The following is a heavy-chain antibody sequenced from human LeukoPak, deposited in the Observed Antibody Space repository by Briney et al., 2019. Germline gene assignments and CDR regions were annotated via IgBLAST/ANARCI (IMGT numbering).Heavy chain of an antibody. V-gene: IGHV3-30*18. J-gene: IGHJ4*02. CDR3: AKPAYYYDSSGYCDY. CDR2: ISYDGSNK. Sequence: GGSLRLSCAASGFTFSSYGMHWVRQAPGKGLEWVAVISYDGSNKYYADSVKGRFTISRDNSKNTLYLQMNSLRAEDTAVYYCAKPAYYYDSSGYCDYWGQGTLVTVSS. D-gene: IGHD3-22*01. CDR1: GFTFSSYG.